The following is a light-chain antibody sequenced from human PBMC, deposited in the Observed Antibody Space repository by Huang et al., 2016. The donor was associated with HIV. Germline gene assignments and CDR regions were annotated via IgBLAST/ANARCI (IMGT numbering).Light chain of an antibody. CDR2: GAS. Sequence: EIVMTQSPATLSVSPGERATLSCRASQSVSSNLAWYQQKPGQAPRLLIYGASTRAPGIPARFSGSGSGTEFTLTISSLQSEDFAVYYCQQYNNWHYTFGQGTKLEIK. J-gene: IGKJ2*01. V-gene: IGKV3-15*01. CDR1: QSVSSN. CDR3: QQYNNWHYT.